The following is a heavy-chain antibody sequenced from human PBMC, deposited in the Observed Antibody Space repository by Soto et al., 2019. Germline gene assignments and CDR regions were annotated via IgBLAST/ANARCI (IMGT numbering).Heavy chain of an antibody. Sequence: EVQLLESGGALVQPGGSLRLSCAASGFTFSNHAMNWVRQAPGKGLEWVSTISDSGSTYYADSVKGRFTISRDNSKNTRDLQMNSLRAEVTAVYYCARDPGGHYCTSTSCLYFFDHCGQGTLVIVSS. CDR3: ARDPGGHYCTSTSCLYFFDH. D-gene: IGHD2-2*01. V-gene: IGHV3-23*01. CDR2: ISDSGST. CDR1: GFTFSNHA. J-gene: IGHJ4*02.